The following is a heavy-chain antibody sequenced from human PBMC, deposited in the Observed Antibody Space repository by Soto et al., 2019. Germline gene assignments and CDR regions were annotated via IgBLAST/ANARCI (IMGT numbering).Heavy chain of an antibody. CDR3: ARGGLYFDS. V-gene: IGHV3-74*01. J-gene: IGHJ4*02. CDR1: GFTFSSYW. CDR2: INSDGSST. Sequence: GGSLRLSCAASGFTFSSYWMHWVRQTPGKGLVWVSRINSDGSSTYYADSVTGRFTISRDNAKNTLYLQMNSRRAEDTAVYYCARGGLYFDSWGQGTLVTVSS.